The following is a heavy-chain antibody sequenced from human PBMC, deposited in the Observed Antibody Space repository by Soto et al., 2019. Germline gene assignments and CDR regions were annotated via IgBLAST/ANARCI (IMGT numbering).Heavy chain of an antibody. Sequence: GGSLRLSCAASGFTFGDYWMHWVRQPPGKGPEWVSRMTGDGRTTQYADSVKGRFTASRDNAKSTLYVQMNSLRAEDTAVYYCATAEVDYWGPGTLV. J-gene: IGHJ4*02. V-gene: IGHV3-74*03. CDR1: GFTFGDYW. CDR2: MTGDGRTT. CDR3: ATAEVDY.